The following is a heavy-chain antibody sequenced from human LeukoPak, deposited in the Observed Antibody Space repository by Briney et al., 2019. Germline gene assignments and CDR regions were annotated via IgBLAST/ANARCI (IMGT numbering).Heavy chain of an antibody. D-gene: IGHD2-2*02. CDR1: GYTFTGYY. CDR2: INHNSGGT. J-gene: IGHJ5*02. V-gene: IGHV1-2*02. Sequence: ASVKVSCKASGYTFTGYYMHWVRQAPGQGLEWMGWINHNSGGTNYAQKFQGRVTMTRDTSISTAYMELSRLRSDDTAVYYCARARDRTCSSTSCYTGPPWFDPWGQGTLVTVSS. CDR3: ARARDRTCSSTSCYTGPPWFDP.